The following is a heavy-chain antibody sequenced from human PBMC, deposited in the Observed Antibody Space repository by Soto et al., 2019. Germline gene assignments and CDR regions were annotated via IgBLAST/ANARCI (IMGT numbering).Heavy chain of an antibody. D-gene: IGHD5-12*01. Sequence: QVQLVQSGAEVKKPGSSVKVSCKASGGTFSSYAISWVRQAPGQGLEWMGGIIPIFGTANYAQKFQGRVTITADESTRPAYMELSSLRSEDTAVYYCARDLKRWLHLGGDYYYGMDVWGQGTTVTVSS. CDR2: IIPIFGTA. J-gene: IGHJ6*02. V-gene: IGHV1-69*01. CDR3: ARDLKRWLHLGGDYYYGMDV. CDR1: GGTFSSYA.